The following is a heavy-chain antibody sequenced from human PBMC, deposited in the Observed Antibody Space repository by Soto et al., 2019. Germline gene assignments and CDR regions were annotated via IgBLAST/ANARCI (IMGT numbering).Heavy chain of an antibody. J-gene: IGHJ4*02. Sequence: SETLSLTCTVSGGSISNYYWSWIRQPPGKGLEWIGYIYYSGSTNYNPSLKSRVTISVDTSKKQFSLKLSSVTAADTAMYYCARESSSGYYYFDCWGQGTLVTVSS. CDR3: ARESSSGYYYFDC. V-gene: IGHV4-59*01. CDR1: GGSISNYY. D-gene: IGHD3-22*01. CDR2: IYYSGST.